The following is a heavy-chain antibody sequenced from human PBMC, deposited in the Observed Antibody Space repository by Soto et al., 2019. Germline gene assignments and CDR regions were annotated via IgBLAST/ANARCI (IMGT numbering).Heavy chain of an antibody. D-gene: IGHD1-1*01. CDR3: ANSRRGLEVDY. CDR2: VSNSGGTT. Sequence: GGSLRLSCAASGFTFRTYAMHWVRQAPGKGLEWVSGVSNSGGTTDNADFVKGRFTISRDNSKNMLFLQMNSLKVEDTAVYYCANSRRGLEVDYWGQGTLVTVSS. V-gene: IGHV3-23*01. CDR1: GFTFRTYA. J-gene: IGHJ4*02.